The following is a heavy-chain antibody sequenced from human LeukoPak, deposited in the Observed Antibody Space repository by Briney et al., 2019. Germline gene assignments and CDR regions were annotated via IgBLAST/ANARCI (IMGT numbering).Heavy chain of an antibody. CDR2: TYPSGST. J-gene: IGHJ4*02. Sequence: SETLSLTCTVSGGSISSGSYYWSWIRQPAGKGLEGIGRTYPSGSTNYNPSLKSRVTISVDTSKNQFSLKLSSVTAADTAVYFCARETNGYYDHWGQGTLVTVSS. D-gene: IGHD3-22*01. CDR1: GGSISSGSYY. CDR3: ARETNGYYDH. V-gene: IGHV4-61*02.